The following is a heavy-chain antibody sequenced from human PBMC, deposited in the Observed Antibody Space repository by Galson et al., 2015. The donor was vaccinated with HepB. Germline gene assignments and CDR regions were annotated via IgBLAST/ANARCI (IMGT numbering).Heavy chain of an antibody. CDR2: IYHTGSA. Sequence: SETLSLTCSVSGGSITNSSYYWGWVRQPPGKGLEWIGNIYHTGSAYYNPSLRSRVTISVDLSRNQMSLKLSSVTAADRAIYYCARHLREYKNFWNSYLYFDSWGQGTLVTVSS. D-gene: IGHD3-3*02. CDR3: ARHLREYKNFWNSYLYFDS. J-gene: IGHJ4*02. CDR1: GGSITNSSYY. V-gene: IGHV4-39*01.